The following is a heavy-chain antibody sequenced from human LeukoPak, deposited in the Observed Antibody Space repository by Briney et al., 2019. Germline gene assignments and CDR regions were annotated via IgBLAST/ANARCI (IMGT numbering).Heavy chain of an antibody. CDR1: GFTFSDYY. CDR2: ISSSGSTI. V-gene: IGHV3-11*01. D-gene: IGHD2-2*01. J-gene: IGHJ4*02. Sequence: GGSLRLSCAASGFTFSDYYMSWIRQAPGKGLEGVSYISSSGSTIYYADSVKGRFTISRDNAKNSLYLQMNSLRAEDTAVYYCARGRTPPAVEGGYFDYWGQGTLVTVSS. CDR3: ARGRTPPAVEGGYFDY.